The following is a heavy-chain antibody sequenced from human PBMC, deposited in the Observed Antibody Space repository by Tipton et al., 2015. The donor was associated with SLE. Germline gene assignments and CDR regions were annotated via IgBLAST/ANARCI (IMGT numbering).Heavy chain of an antibody. CDR2: ISSSGNYI. V-gene: IGHV3-21*03. CDR1: GFIVSSNY. CDR3: ARDRAMVQVLDAFYI. Sequence: SLRLSCAASGFIVSSNYMSWVRQAPGKGLEWLSSISSSGNYIYYADSVKGRFTISRDNAKNSVHLQMNSLRAEDTGVYYCARDRAMVQVLDAFYIWGQGTMVTVSS. J-gene: IGHJ3*02. D-gene: IGHD3-10*01.